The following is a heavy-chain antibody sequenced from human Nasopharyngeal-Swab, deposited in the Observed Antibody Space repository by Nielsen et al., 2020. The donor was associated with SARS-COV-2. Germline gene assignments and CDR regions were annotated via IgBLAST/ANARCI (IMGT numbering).Heavy chain of an antibody. Sequence: WIRQPPGKGLEWVSVIYSGGSTYYADSVKGRFTISRDNSKNTLYLQMNSLRAEDTAVCYCARAYYDFWSGPGYYYYYMDVWGKGTTVTSP. V-gene: IGHV3-53*03. CDR2: IYSGGST. J-gene: IGHJ6*03. CDR3: ARAYYDFWSGPGYYYYYMDV. D-gene: IGHD3-3*01.